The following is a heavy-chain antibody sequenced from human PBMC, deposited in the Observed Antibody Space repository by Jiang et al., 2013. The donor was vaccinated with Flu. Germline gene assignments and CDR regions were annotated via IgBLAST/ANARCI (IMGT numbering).Heavy chain of an antibody. CDR2: IHYSGTT. J-gene: IGHJ1*01. CDR3: ATRSCSSSSCPGAEYFQH. CDR1: GGSITSSNYY. D-gene: IGHD2-2*01. V-gene: IGHV4-39*01. Sequence: TCTVSGGSITSSNYYWGWIRQPPGKGLEWIGSIHYSGTTYNNPPLESRVTLSVDTSKNQISLKLSSVTAADTAVYYCATRSCSSSSCPGAEYFQHWGQGTLVTVSS.